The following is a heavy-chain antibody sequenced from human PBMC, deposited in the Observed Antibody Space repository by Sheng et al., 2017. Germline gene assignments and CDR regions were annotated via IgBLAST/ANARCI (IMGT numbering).Heavy chain of an antibody. D-gene: IGHD3-9*01. J-gene: IGHJ6*02. CDR1: GYSISSGYY. Sequence: QVQLQESGPGLVKPSETLSLTCAVSGYSISSGYYWGWIRQPPGKGLEWIGSIYHSGSTYYNPSLKSRVTISVDTSKNQFSLKLSSVTAADTAVYYCAREDILTSLINYGMDVWGQGTTVTVSS. CDR3: AREDILTSLINYGMDV. CDR2: IYHSGST. V-gene: IGHV4-38-2*02.